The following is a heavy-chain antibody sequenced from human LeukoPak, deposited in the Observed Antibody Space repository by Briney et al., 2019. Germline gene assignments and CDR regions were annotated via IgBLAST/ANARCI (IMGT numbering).Heavy chain of an antibody. CDR1: GFTFSAYW. CDR3: ARDYYDSSGYH. D-gene: IGHD3-22*01. Sequence: GGSLRLSCAASGFTFSAYWMSWVRQAPGKGLEWVSYISSSSSTIYYADSVKGRFTISRDNAKNSLYLQMNSLRAEDTAVYYCARDYYDSSGYHWGQGTLVTVSS. V-gene: IGHV3-48*04. CDR2: ISSSSSTI. J-gene: IGHJ5*02.